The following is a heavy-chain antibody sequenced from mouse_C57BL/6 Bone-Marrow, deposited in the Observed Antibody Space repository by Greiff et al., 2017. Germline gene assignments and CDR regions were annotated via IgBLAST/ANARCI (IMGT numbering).Heavy chain of an antibody. CDR1: GYTFTSYW. D-gene: IGHD2-4*01. CDR3: ARIYCDYALDY. CDR2: IHPNSGST. J-gene: IGHJ2*01. V-gene: IGHV1-64*01. Sequence: VQLQQSGAELVKPGASVKLSCKASGYTFTSYWMHWVKQRPGQGLEWIGMIHPNSGSTNYNEKFKSKATLTVDKSSSTAYMQLSSLTSEDSAVYYCARIYCDYALDYWGQGTTLTVSS.